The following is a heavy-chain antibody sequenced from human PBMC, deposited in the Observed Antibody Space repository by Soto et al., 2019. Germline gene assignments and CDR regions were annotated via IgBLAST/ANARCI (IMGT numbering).Heavy chain of an antibody. V-gene: IGHV1-2*02. CDR1: GYTFTGYY. D-gene: IGHD3-22*01. CDR2: INHNSGGT. J-gene: IGHJ6*02. CDR3: AESGYSPYGMDV. Sequence: ASVKVSCKASGYTFTGYYMHWVRQAPGQGLEWMGWINHNSGGTNYAQKFQGRVTMTRDTSISTAYMELSRLRSDDTAVYYCAESGYSPYGMDVWGQGTTVTVSS.